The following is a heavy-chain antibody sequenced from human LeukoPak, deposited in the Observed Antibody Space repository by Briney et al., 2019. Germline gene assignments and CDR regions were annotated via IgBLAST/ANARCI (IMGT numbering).Heavy chain of an antibody. CDR1: GFIFTDYW. D-gene: IGHD3-10*01. Sequence: GGSLRLSCAASGFIFTDYWMYWVRQAPGKGLEWVAVISYDGSNKYYADSVKGRFTISRDNSKNTLYLQMNSLRAEDTAVYYCAKDLTMVRGVISYWGQGTLVTVSS. J-gene: IGHJ4*02. CDR2: ISYDGSNK. CDR3: AKDLTMVRGVISY. V-gene: IGHV3-30*18.